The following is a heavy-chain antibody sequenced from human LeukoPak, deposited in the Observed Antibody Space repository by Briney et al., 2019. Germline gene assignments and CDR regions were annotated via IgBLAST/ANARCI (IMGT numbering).Heavy chain of an antibody. D-gene: IGHD6-13*01. CDR2: ITRDSIYT. Sequence: GGSLRLSCAASGFTFSNYNMNWVRQTPGKGLEWVSSITRDSIYTFYADSVRGRFTISRDNAKNSLSLQMNSLRSEDTAVYYCARGGAIGSSWYVIRSDWFDPWGQGTLVTVSS. V-gene: IGHV3-21*04. CDR1: GFTFSNYN. CDR3: ARGGAIGSSWYVIRSDWFDP. J-gene: IGHJ5*02.